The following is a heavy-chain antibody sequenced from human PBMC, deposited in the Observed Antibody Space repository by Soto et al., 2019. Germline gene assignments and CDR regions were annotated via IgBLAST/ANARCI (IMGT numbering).Heavy chain of an antibody. V-gene: IGHV3-11*05. CDR1: GFTLSDYY. Sequence: QVQLVESGGGLVEPGGSLRLSCAASGFTLSDYYMSWISQAPGKGLEWVSYISSNSRYTNYADSVKGRFTIPKDNAKKSLYLERSSLRFEDTAVYWCAGHKLDGSGTGAGYGMDVWGQGITVTVSS. CDR2: ISSNSRYT. J-gene: IGHJ6*02. CDR3: AGHKLDGSGTGAGYGMDV. D-gene: IGHD3-10*01.